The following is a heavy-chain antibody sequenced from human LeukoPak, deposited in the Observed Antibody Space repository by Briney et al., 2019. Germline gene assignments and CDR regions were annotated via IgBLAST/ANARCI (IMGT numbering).Heavy chain of an antibody. CDR3: GRDLGGRSGY. CDR1: GFTFRTYW. Sequence: GGSLRLSCAVSGFTFRTYWMHWVRQVPGEGLVWVSRINEDGSITNYADSVKGRFSISGDNAKNTLYLRMNSLRAEDTAVYYCGRDLGGRSGYWGQGTLVTVSS. V-gene: IGHV3-74*01. CDR2: INEDGSIT. D-gene: IGHD1-26*01. J-gene: IGHJ4*02.